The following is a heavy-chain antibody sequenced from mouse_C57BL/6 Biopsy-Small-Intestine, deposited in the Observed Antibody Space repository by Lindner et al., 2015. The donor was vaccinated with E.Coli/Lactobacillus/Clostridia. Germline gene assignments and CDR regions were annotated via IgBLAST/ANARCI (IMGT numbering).Heavy chain of an antibody. D-gene: IGHD3-3*01. CDR1: GYTFTGHW. Sequence: VQLQESGAELMKPGASVKLSCKATGYTFTGHWIEWVKQRPGHGLGWIGEILPGSGSINYNEKFQGKATITADTSSNTAYLQLSSLTSEDSAVYFCARSRGRDEDYWGQGTTLTVSS. CDR2: ILPGSGSI. J-gene: IGHJ2*01. CDR3: ARSRGRDEDY. V-gene: IGHV1-9*01.